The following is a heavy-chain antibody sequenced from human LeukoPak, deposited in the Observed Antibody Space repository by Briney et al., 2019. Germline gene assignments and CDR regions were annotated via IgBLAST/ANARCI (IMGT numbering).Heavy chain of an antibody. D-gene: IGHD1-1*01. V-gene: IGHV3-7*03. CDR2: IKQDGGEK. J-gene: IGHJ4*02. CDR3: ARGGSRHPSPEDY. Sequence: GGSLRLSCAVSGFNFRDHWMDWVRQAPGKGLAWVANIKQDGGEKYFVDSVKGRFTISRDNAKNSLYLQMSSLRAEDTAVYYCARGGSRHPSPEDYWGRGTLVTVSS. CDR1: GFNFRDHW.